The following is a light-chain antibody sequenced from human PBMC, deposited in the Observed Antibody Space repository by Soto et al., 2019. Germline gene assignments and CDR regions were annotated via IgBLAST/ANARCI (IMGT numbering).Light chain of an antibody. CDR3: QQYNNWPPYT. CDR2: GAS. CDR1: QSVSSK. J-gene: IGKJ2*01. Sequence: IVMTQSPATLSVSPGEGATLSCRASQSVSSKLAWYQQKPGQAPRLLIYGASTRATGIPARFSGSGSGTEFALTISSLQSEDFAVYYCQQYNNWPPYTFGQGTNLEIK. V-gene: IGKV3-15*01.